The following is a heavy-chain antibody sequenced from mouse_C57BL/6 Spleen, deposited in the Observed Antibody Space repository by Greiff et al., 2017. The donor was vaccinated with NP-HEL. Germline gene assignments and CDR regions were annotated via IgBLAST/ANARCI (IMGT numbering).Heavy chain of an antibody. V-gene: IGHV14-3*01. D-gene: IGHD1-1*01. CDR1: GFNIKNTY. CDR3: AITTVVGNFDY. J-gene: IGHJ2*01. CDR2: IDPANGNT. Sequence: VQLKESVAELVRPGASVKLSCTASGFNIKNTYIYWVKQRPEQGLEWIGRIDPANGNTKYAPKFQGKATITADTSSNTAYLQLSSLTSEDTAIYYCAITTVVGNFDYWGQGTTLTVSS.